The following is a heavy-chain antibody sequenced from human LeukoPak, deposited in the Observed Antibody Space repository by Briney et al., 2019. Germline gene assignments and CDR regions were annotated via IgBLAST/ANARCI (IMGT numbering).Heavy chain of an antibody. D-gene: IGHD6-13*01. Sequence: GGSLRLSCAASRFTFSSYWMSWVRQAPGKGLEWVANIKQDGSEKYYVDSVKGRFTISRDNAKNSLYLQMNSLRAEDTAVYYCARDYLGGSSFDYWGQGTLVTVSS. CDR1: RFTFSSYW. V-gene: IGHV3-7*01. CDR3: ARDYLGGSSFDY. J-gene: IGHJ4*02. CDR2: IKQDGSEK.